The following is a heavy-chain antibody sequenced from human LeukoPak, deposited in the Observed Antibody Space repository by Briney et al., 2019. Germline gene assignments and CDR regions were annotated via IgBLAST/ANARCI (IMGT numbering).Heavy chain of an antibody. D-gene: IGHD3-9*01. CDR1: GGSISSYY. CDR2: ISYSGST. Sequence: TSETLSLTCTVSGGSISSYYWSWIRRPPGKGPEWIGYISYSGSTNYNPSLKSRVTISIDTSKNQFSLKLRSVTAADTAIYYCARQGYDILTGYIDAFDIWGQGTMVTVSS. J-gene: IGHJ3*02. CDR3: ARQGYDILTGYIDAFDI. V-gene: IGHV4-59*08.